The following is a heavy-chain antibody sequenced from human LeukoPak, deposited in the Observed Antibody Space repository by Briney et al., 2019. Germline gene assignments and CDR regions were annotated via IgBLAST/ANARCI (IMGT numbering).Heavy chain of an antibody. D-gene: IGHD1-26*01. V-gene: IGHV3-30*03. Sequence: PGGSLRLSCAASEFTFSTYGMHWVRQAPGKGLEWVALISYDGSKKYYADSVKGRFTISRDNSKSTLFLQMNSLRGEDTAVYYCARDPFPVSASSPAYWGQGTLVTVSS. J-gene: IGHJ4*02. CDR2: ISYDGSKK. CDR1: EFTFSTYG. CDR3: ARDPFPVSASSPAY.